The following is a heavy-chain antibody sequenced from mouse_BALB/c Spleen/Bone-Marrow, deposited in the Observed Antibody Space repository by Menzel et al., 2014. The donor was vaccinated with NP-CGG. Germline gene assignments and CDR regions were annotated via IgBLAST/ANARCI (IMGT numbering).Heavy chain of an antibody. Sequence: VQLQQSGAELVKPGASVKLSCTASGFNIKDTYMHWVEQRPEQGLEWIGGIDPANGYTKYDPKFQGKATITADTSSNTAYLQLSSLTSEDTAVYYCARLGYRYGYWFFDVWGAGTTVTVSS. D-gene: IGHD2-14*01. V-gene: IGHV14-3*02. CDR2: IDPANGYT. J-gene: IGHJ1*01. CDR3: ARLGYRYGYWFFDV. CDR1: GFNIKDTY.